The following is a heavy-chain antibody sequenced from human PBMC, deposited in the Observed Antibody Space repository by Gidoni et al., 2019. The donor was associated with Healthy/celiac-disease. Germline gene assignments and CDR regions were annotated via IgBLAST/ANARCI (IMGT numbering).Heavy chain of an antibody. V-gene: IGHV1-69*01. CDR3: AGGGYSYGPQVRPFDP. D-gene: IGHD5-18*01. CDR1: GGTFSRYA. J-gene: IGHJ5*02. Sequence: QVQLVQSGAEVKKPGSSVKVSCKASGGTFSRYAISWVRQAPGQGLEWMGGIIPIFGTANYAQKFQGRVTITADESTSTAYMELSSLRSEDTAVYYCAGGGYSYGPQVRPFDPWGQGTLVTVSS. CDR2: IIPIFGTA.